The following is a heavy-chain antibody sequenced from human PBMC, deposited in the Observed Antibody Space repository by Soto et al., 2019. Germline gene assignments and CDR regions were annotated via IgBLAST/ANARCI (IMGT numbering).Heavy chain of an antibody. J-gene: IGHJ4*02. Sequence: SETLSLTCSVSGGSISGHYWIWIRQAPGKGLEWIGYIFYSGSTNYNPSRKSRVTLSADTSKNQCSLRLSSVTAADTAVYYCARVGSSGWSPDYWGQGTLVTVSS. CDR3: ARVGSSGWSPDY. CDR2: IFYSGST. D-gene: IGHD6-19*01. CDR1: GGSISGHY. V-gene: IGHV4-59*11.